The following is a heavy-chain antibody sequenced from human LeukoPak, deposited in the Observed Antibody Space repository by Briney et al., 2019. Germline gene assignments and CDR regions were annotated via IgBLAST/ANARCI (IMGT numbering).Heavy chain of an antibody. CDR2: MSSNGGST. V-gene: IGHV3-64*01. J-gene: IGHJ4*02. CDR3: AREGEVPAAFDY. CDR1: GLTFSNYA. D-gene: IGHD2-2*01. Sequence: GGSLRLSCAASGLTFSNYAMHWVRQAPGKGLEYVSAMSSNGGSTYYANSVKGRFTISRDNSKNTLYLQMGSLRAEDMAVYYCAREGEVPAAFDYWGQGTLVTVSS.